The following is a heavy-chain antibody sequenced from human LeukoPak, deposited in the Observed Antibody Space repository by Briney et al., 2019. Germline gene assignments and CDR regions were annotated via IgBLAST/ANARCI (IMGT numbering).Heavy chain of an antibody. V-gene: IGHV5-51*01. CDR2: IFAGGGDSNI. D-gene: IGHD3-10*01. Sequence: GESLKISCKGSGYDFPGYWIGWVRQMPGKALEWMGIIFAGGGDSNIYFSPSFQGQVALSVDKSIRTAYLQWSSLKASDTAMYYCATMVRGYSDAFDIWGQGTMVTVSS. CDR3: ATMVRGYSDAFDI. CDR1: GYDFPGYW. J-gene: IGHJ3*02.